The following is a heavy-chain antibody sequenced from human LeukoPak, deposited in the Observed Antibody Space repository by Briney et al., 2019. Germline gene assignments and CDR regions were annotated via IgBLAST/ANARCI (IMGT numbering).Heavy chain of an antibody. D-gene: IGHD4-17*01. CDR3: ASLNYGDYYFDY. Sequence: GGSLRLSCAASGFTVSSSYMSWVRQAPGKGLEWVSVIYSGGSTYYADSVKGRFTISRDNSKNTLYLQMNSLRAEDTAVYYCASLNYGDYYFDYWGQGTLVTVSS. J-gene: IGHJ4*02. V-gene: IGHV3-53*01. CDR1: GFTVSSSY. CDR2: IYSGGST.